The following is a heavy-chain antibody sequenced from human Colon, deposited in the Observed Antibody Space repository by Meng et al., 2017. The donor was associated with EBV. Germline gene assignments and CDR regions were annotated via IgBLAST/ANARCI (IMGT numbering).Heavy chain of an antibody. V-gene: IGHV4-4*02. Sequence: QVPLQEAGPGLVEPSGTLSLTCVVSGASISSNNWWSWVRQPPGKGLEWIGEIYHGGNTNYNPSLKSRVTISVDRSNDQFSLSLSSVTAADTAVYYCAGGNAYNAPSFDYWGQGTLVTVSS. CDR2: IYHGGNT. CDR3: AGGNAYNAPSFDY. J-gene: IGHJ4*02. CDR1: GASISSNNW. D-gene: IGHD5-24*01.